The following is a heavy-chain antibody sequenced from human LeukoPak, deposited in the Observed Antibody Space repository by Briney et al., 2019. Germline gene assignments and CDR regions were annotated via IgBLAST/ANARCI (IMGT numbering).Heavy chain of an antibody. CDR1: GFTFSTYW. J-gene: IGHJ4*02. CDR3: ARSVVPAAYYFDY. V-gene: IGHV3-48*01. D-gene: IGHD2-2*01. Sequence: PGGSLRLSCAASGFTFSTYWMSWVRQAPGKGLEWVSYISSSSSTIYYADSVKGRFTISRDNAKNSLYLQVNSLRAEGTAVYYCARSVVPAAYYFDYWGQGTLVTVSS. CDR2: ISSSSSTI.